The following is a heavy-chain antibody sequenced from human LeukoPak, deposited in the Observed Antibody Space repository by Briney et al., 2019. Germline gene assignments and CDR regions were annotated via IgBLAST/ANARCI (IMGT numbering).Heavy chain of an antibody. CDR2: ISSSSYI. D-gene: IGHD1-26*01. CDR1: GFTFSSYS. CDR3: ARAFGGSYLAGYYYYGMDV. V-gene: IGHV3-21*01. J-gene: IGHJ6*02. Sequence: GGSLRLSCAASGFTFSSYSMNWVRQAPGKGLEWVSSISSSSYIYYADSVKGRFTISRDNAKNSLYLQMNSLRAEDTAVYYCARAFGGSYLAGYYYYGMDVWGQGTTVTVSS.